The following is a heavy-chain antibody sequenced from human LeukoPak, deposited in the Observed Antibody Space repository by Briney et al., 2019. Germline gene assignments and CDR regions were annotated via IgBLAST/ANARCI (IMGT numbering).Heavy chain of an antibody. CDR2: TWYDGSTK. J-gene: IGHJ6*02. D-gene: IGHD1-7*01. Sequence: GGSLGLSCVASGFTFSSHGMHWVRQAPGKGLEWVAVTWYDGSTKYYADSVKGRFTISRDNSKNTLSLEMNSLRAEDTAVYYCARWGNYKVMDVWGQGTTVTVSS. CDR1: GFTFSSHG. CDR3: ARWGNYKVMDV. V-gene: IGHV3-33*01.